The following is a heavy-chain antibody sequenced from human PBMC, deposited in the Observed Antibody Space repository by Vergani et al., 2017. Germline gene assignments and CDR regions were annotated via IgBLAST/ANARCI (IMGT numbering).Heavy chain of an antibody. CDR1: GGSISSSSYY. CDR2: IYYSGST. J-gene: IGHJ5*02. Sequence: QLQLQESGPGLVKPSETLSLTCTVSGGSISSSSYYWGWIRQPPGKGLEWIGSIYYSGSTYYNPSLKNRVTISVDTSKNQFSLKLSSVTAADTAVYYCARVLRFLEWSDNWFDPWGQGTLVTVSS. CDR3: ARVLRFLEWSDNWFDP. V-gene: IGHV4-39*01. D-gene: IGHD3-3*01.